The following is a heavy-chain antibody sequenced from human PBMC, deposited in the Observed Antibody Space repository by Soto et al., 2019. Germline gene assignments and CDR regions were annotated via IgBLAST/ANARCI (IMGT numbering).Heavy chain of an antibody. Sequence: ASVKVSCKASGYTFTIYVISWVRQAPGQGLEWMGWMNPNSGNTGYAQKFQGRVTMTRNTSISTAYMELSSLRSEDTAVYYCARDLRWFGEGNYSYYGMDVWGQGTTVTVSS. CDR1: GYTFTIYV. CDR2: MNPNSGNT. D-gene: IGHD3-10*01. V-gene: IGHV1-8*02. J-gene: IGHJ6*02. CDR3: ARDLRWFGEGNYSYYGMDV.